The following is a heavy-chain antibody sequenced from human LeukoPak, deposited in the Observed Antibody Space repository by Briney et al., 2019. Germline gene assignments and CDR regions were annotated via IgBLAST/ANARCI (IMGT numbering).Heavy chain of an antibody. J-gene: IGHJ4*02. CDR2: ISYDGGNK. CDR1: RFILSTYA. Sequence: GGSLRLSCAASRFILSTYAMHWVRQAPGKGLERVAVISYDGGNKYFADSGKGRFTISRDNSKNTLYLQMNRLRADGTAVYYCARDAYDKNGYFRIFDSWGQGTLVTVSS. D-gene: IGHD3-22*01. CDR3: ARDAYDKNGYFRIFDS. V-gene: IGHV3-30-3*01.